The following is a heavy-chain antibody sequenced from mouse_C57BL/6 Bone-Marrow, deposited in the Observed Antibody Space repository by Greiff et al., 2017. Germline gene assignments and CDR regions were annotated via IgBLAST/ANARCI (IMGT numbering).Heavy chain of an antibody. V-gene: IGHV5-6*02. CDR3: SRFDDGDSLFAY. CDR1: GFTFSSYG. Sequence: EVKVEESGGDLVKPGGSLKLSCAASGFTFSSYGMSWVRQTPDKRLEWVATIRSGGSYTYYPDNVKGGFTISRDNAKNTQYLQMSSLMSEDTAMYYCSRFDDGDSLFAYWGQGTLVTVSA. D-gene: IGHD2-13*01. J-gene: IGHJ3*01. CDR2: IRSGGSYT.